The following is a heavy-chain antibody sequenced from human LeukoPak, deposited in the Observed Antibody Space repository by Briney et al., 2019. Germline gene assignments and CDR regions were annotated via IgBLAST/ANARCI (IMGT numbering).Heavy chain of an antibody. CDR1: GFTFSTYW. Sequence: PGGSLRLSCVASGFTFSTYWMHWVRQAPGKGLVWVSRINNDGSSTRYADSVKGRFTISRDNAKNTLYLQMVSLIAEDTAVYYCATEYCSGGSCWFDYWGQGTLVTVSS. CDR3: ATEYCSGGSCWFDY. J-gene: IGHJ4*02. V-gene: IGHV3-74*01. D-gene: IGHD2-15*01. CDR2: INNDGSST.